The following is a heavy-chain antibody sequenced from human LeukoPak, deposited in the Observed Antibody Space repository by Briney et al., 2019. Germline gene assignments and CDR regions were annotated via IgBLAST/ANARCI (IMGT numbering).Heavy chain of an antibody. J-gene: IGHJ5*02. D-gene: IGHD2-15*01. CDR2: LYYTGGT. CDR1: GGSISSYY. CDR3: ARDPRSSGYCSGGSCSDWFDP. V-gene: IGHV4-59*01. Sequence: PSETLSLTCTVSGGSISSYYWSWIRQPPGKGLEWMAYLYYTGGTNYNPSLKSRVTISVDTSKNQFSLKLSSVTAADTAVYYCARDPRSSGYCSGGSCSDWFDPWGQGTLVTVSS.